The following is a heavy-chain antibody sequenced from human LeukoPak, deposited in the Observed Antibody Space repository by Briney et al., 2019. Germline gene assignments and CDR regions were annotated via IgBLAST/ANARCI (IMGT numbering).Heavy chain of an antibody. V-gene: IGHV3-66*01. CDR3: ARDIPFYDSSGYLDY. D-gene: IGHD3-22*01. CDR2: IYSGGST. J-gene: IGHJ4*02. CDR1: GFTVSSNY. Sequence: GGCLRLSCAASGFTVSSNYMSWVRQAPGKGLEWVSVIYSGGSTYYADSVKGRFTISRDNSKNTLYLQMNSLRAEDTAVYYCARDIPFYDSSGYLDYWGQGTLVTVSS.